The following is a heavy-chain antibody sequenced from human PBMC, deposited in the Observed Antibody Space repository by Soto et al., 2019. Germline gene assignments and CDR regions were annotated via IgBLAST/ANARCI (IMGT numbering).Heavy chain of an antibody. CDR2: ITISGDYT. CDR3: AKIWDF. CDR1: GSSFSSSA. J-gene: IGHJ4*02. Sequence: EMQLLESGGGLVQPGGSLRLSCAASAASGSSFSSSAVTWVRQPPGKGLEWVSSITISGDYTYYADAVKGRFTISRDKSNKTLYLKMNGQRAGDTAIYCCAKIWDFWGRGTLVTVSS. V-gene: IGHV3-23*01.